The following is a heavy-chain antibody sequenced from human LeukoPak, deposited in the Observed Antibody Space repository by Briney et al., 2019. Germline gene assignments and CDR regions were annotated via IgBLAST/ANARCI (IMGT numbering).Heavy chain of an antibody. CDR2: IYYSGST. V-gene: IGHV4-39*01. CDR1: GGSISSSSYY. CDR3: ARPASSWYYYFDY. D-gene: IGHD6-13*01. J-gene: IGHJ4*02. Sequence: SETLSLTCTVSGGSISSSSYYWGWIRQPPGKGLEWIGSIYYSGSTYYNPSIKSRVTISVDTSKNQFSLKLSSVTAADTAVYYRARPASSWYYYFDYWGQGTLVTVSS.